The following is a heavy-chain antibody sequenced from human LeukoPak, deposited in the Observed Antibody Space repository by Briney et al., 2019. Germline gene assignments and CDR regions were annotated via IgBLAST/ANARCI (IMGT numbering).Heavy chain of an antibody. V-gene: IGHV1-2*02. CDR2: INPNSGGT. CDR3: ARALAAAATH. CDR1: GYTFTNYG. J-gene: IGHJ4*02. Sequence: GASVKVSCKASGYTFTNYGISWVRQAPGQGLEWMGWINPNSGGTNYAQKFQGRVTMTRDTSVSIAYMELNRVRSDDTAVYYCARALAAAATHWGQGTLVTVCS. D-gene: IGHD6-13*01.